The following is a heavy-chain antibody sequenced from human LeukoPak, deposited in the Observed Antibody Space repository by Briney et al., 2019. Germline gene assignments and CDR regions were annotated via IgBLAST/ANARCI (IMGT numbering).Heavy chain of an antibody. CDR3: ASSSYDDYDSTFAFDI. D-gene: IGHD4-17*01. V-gene: IGHV3-23*01. Sequence: GGSLRLSCAASGFTFSSYAMSWVRQAPGKGLEWVSAISGSGGSTYYADSVKGRFTISRDNSKNTLYLQMNSLRAEDTAVYYCASSSYDDYDSTFAFDIWGQGTMVTVSS. CDR1: GFTFSSYA. CDR2: ISGSGGST. J-gene: IGHJ3*02.